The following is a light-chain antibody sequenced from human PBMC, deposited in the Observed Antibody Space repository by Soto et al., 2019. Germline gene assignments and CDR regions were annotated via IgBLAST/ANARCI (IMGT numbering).Light chain of an antibody. V-gene: IGKV1-33*01. Sequence: DIQITQAPSSLSASVEARVTITYQTSQDISNLLNWYQQKPGKAHRLLIYDAYNLETGVQSRFSGSGSGTDFTFTIRSLQPEDIATYYCKQYEDIPITIGQGTRLEI. CDR3: KQYEDIPIT. J-gene: IGKJ5*01. CDR1: QDISNL. CDR2: DAY.